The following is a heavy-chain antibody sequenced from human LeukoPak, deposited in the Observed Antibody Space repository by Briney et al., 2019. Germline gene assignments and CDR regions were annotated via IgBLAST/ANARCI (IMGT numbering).Heavy chain of an antibody. CDR2: IKSKTDGGTT. CDR1: GFTFSDYY. V-gene: IGHV3-15*01. D-gene: IGHD3-3*01. CDR3: ARVGGFYDFWSGYLDY. Sequence: GGSLRLSCAASGFTFSDYYMSWIRQAPGKGLEWVGRIKSKTDGGTTDYSAPVKGRFTISRDDSKNTLYLQMNSLKTEDTAVYYCARVGGFYDFWSGYLDYWGQGTLVTVSS. J-gene: IGHJ4*02.